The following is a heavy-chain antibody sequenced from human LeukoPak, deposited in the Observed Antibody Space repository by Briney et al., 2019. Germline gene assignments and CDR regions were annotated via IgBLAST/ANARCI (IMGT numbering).Heavy chain of an antibody. CDR2: INHSGST. J-gene: IGHJ5*02. Sequence: SETLSLTCAVYGGSFSGYYWSWIRQPPGKGLEWIGEINHSGSTNYNPSLKSRVTISVDTSKNQFSLKLSSVTAADTAVYYCARVPWILWFGELLYNWFDPWGQGTLVTVSS. CDR1: GGSFSGYY. D-gene: IGHD3-10*01. CDR3: ARVPWILWFGELLYNWFDP. V-gene: IGHV4-34*01.